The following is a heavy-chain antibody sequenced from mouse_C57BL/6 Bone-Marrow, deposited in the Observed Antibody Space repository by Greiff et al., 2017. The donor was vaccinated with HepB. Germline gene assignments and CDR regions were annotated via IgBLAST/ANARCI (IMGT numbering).Heavy chain of an antibody. J-gene: IGHJ3*01. D-gene: IGHD1-1*01. Sequence: LQESGAELVRPGSSVKLSCKDSYFAFMARAMHWVKQRPGHGLEWIGSFTMYSDATEYSENFKGKATLTANTSSSTAYMELSSLTSEDSAVYYCARSDYGGDWCAYWGQGTLVTVSA. CDR1: YFAFMARA. CDR2: FTMYSDAT. V-gene: IGHV1-49*01. CDR3: ARSDYGGDWCAY.